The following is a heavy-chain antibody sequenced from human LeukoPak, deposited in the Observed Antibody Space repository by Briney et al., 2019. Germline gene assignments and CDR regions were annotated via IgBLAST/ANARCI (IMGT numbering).Heavy chain of an antibody. CDR2: IKQDGSEK. J-gene: IGHJ4*02. Sequence: GGSLRLSCAASGFTFSSYWMSWVRQAPGKGLEWVANIKQDGSEKYYVDSVRGRFTTSRDNAKNSLYLQMNSLRAEDTAVYYCARVRQYYGSGSYFEDYWGQGTLVTVSS. CDR3: ARVRQYYGSGSYFEDY. V-gene: IGHV3-7*01. CDR1: GFTFSSYW. D-gene: IGHD3-10*01.